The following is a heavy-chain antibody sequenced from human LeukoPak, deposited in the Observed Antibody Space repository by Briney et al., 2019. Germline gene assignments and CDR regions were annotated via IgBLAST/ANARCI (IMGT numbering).Heavy chain of an antibody. J-gene: IGHJ4*02. V-gene: IGHV6-1*01. D-gene: IGHD3-3*01. CDR1: GDSVSSNTAA. Sequence: SQTLSLTCAISGDSVSSNTAAWNWIRPSPSRGLECLGRTYYRSKWYNDFAVSVKSRITINPDTSKNQFSLQLNSVTPEDTAVYYCARGTIFGRSSDFDYWGQGTLVTVSS. CDR2: TYYRSKWYN. CDR3: ARGTIFGRSSDFDY.